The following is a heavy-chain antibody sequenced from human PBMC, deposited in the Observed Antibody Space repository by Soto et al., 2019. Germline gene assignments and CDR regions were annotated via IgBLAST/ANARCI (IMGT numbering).Heavy chain of an antibody. D-gene: IGHD6-6*01. CDR3: AKEPRSSSFPFDY. V-gene: IGHV3-15*07. J-gene: IGHJ4*02. Sequence: GGSLRLSCAASGFSFSNAEINWVRQAPGKGLAGVGRVKNKTHSETTEYAEPVKGRFTISRYDSKTTLYLKMNSLRAEDTAVYYCAKEPRSSSFPFDYWGQGTLVTVSS. CDR2: VKNKTHSETT. CDR1: GFSFSNAE.